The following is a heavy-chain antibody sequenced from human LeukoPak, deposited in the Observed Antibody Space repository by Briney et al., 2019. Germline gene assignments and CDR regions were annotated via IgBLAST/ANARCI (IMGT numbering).Heavy chain of an antibody. V-gene: IGHV3-30-3*01. D-gene: IGHD3-22*01. CDR1: GFTFSTYA. CDR3: VRPGDSTGYHFLGY. Sequence: GRSLRLSCAASGFTFSTYAMHWVRQAPGKGLEWVAVVSYDESLKYYADSVKGRFTISRDNSKKTLYLEMNSLRAEDTAVYYCVRPGDSTGYHFLGYWGQGTLVTVSS. CDR2: VSYDESLK. J-gene: IGHJ4*02.